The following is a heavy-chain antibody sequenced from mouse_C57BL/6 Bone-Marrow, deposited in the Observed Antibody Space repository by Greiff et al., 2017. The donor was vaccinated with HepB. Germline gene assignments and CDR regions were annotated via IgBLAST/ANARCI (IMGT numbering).Heavy chain of an antibody. CDR3: ARPFIYYDYDGYAMDY. V-gene: IGHV5-12*01. J-gene: IGHJ4*01. D-gene: IGHD2-4*01. CDR2: ISNGGGST. CDR1: GFTFSDYY. Sequence: EVKLVESGGGLVQPGGSLKLSCAASGFTFSDYYMYWVRQTPEKRLEWVAYISNGGGSTYYPDTVKGRFTITRDNDKNTLYLQMSRLKSEDTAMYYCARPFIYYDYDGYAMDYWGQGTSVTVSS.